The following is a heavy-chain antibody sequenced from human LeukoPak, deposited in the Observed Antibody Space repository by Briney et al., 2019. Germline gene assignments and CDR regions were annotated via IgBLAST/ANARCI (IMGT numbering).Heavy chain of an antibody. V-gene: IGHV3-33*06. J-gene: IGHJ4*02. CDR3: AKDLGYCTNGVCYFLDY. D-gene: IGHD2-8*01. CDR2: IWYDGSNK. CDR1: GFTFSSYG. Sequence: GGSLRLSCAASGFTFSSYGMHWVRQAPGKGLEWVAVIWYDGSNKYYADSVKGRFTISGDNSKNTLYLQMNSLRAEDTAVYYCAKDLGYCTNGVCYFLDYWGQGTLVTVSS.